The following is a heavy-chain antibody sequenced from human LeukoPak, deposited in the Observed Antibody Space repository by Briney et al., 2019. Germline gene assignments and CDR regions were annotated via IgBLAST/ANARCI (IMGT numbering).Heavy chain of an antibody. J-gene: IGHJ4*02. CDR3: AREDTAVAGPPFDY. CDR2: ISTYNGNT. CDR1: GYTFTSYG. D-gene: IGHD6-19*01. V-gene: IGHV1-18*01. Sequence: ASVKVSCKASGYTFTSYGISWVRQAPGQGLEWMGWISTYNGNTNYAQKLQGRVTMTTDTSTSTAYMELRSLRSDDTAVYYCAREDTAVAGPPFDYWGQGTLVTVSS.